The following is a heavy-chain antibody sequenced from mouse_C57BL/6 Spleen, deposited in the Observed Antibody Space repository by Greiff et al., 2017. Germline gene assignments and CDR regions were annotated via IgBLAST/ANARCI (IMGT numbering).Heavy chain of an antibody. V-gene: IGHV5-17*01. CDR3: ARDGSSDWYFDV. Sequence: DVMLVESGGGLVKPGGSLKLSCAASGFTFSDYGMHWVRQAPEKGLEWVAYISSGSSTIYYADTVKGRFTISRDNAKNTLFLQMTSLRSEDTAMYYCARDGSSDWYFDVWGTGTTVTVSS. CDR2: ISSGSSTI. D-gene: IGHD1-1*01. J-gene: IGHJ1*03. CDR1: GFTFSDYG.